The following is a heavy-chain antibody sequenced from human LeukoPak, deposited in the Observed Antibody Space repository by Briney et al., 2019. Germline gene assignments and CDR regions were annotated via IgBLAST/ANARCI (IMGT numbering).Heavy chain of an antibody. D-gene: IGHD5-12*01. Sequence: LSLTCAVYGGSFSGYYWSWIRQPPGKGLEWVSYISDGGKTKYSADSVKGRFTISRDNAKNSLYLQMNSLRAEDTAVYYCARDYSGWSLNPWGQGTLVTVSS. CDR1: GGSFSGYY. J-gene: IGHJ5*02. CDR2: ISDGGKTK. CDR3: ARDYSGWSLNP. V-gene: IGHV3-11*01.